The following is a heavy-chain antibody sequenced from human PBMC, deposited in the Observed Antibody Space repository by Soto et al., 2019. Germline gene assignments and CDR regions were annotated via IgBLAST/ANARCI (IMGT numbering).Heavy chain of an antibody. V-gene: IGHV1-46*01. D-gene: IGHD4-17*01. CDR1: GFTFSTYA. Sequence: GSLRLSCAASGFTFSTYAVHWVRQAPGKGLEWMGIINPSGGSTSYAQKFQGRVTMTRDTSTSTVYMELSSLRSEDTAVYYCARKGYGGNMWFNPWGQGTLVTVSS. CDR3: ARKGYGGNMWFNP. CDR2: INPSGGST. J-gene: IGHJ5*02.